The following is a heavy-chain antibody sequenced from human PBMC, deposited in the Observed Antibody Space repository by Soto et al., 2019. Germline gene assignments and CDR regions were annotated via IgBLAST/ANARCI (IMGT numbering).Heavy chain of an antibody. CDR3: ARGPYCSGGSCSSGLENLASLFDY. J-gene: IGHJ4*02. CDR1: GYTFTSYG. V-gene: IGHV1-18*01. CDR2: ISAYNGNT. Sequence: QVQLVQSGAEVKKPGASVKVSCKASGYTFTSYGISWVRQAPGQGLEWMGWISAYNGNTNYAQKLQGRVTMTTDTSASTAYTVLRSLRSDDTGVYYCARGPYCSGGSCSSGLENLASLFDYWGQGTLVTVSS. D-gene: IGHD2-15*01.